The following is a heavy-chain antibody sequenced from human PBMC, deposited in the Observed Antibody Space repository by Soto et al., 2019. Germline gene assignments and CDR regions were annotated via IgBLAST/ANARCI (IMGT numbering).Heavy chain of an antibody. CDR2: INHSGST. D-gene: IGHD2-15*01. CDR1: GGSFSGYY. J-gene: IGHJ5*02. CDR3: ARTLDLGGSAGTNWFDP. V-gene: IGHV4-34*01. Sequence: LSLTCAVYGGSFSGYYWSWIRQPPGKGLEWIGEINHSGSTNYNPSLKSRVTMSVDRSRNQFSLNLRSVTAADTAVYYCARTLDLGGSAGTNWFDPWGQGTLVTVSS.